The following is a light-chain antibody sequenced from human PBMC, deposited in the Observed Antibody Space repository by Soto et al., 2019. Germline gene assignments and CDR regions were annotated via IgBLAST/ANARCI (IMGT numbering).Light chain of an antibody. V-gene: IGKV1D-16*01. CDR3: QQYDSYPIT. CDR2: AAS. J-gene: IGKJ5*01. Sequence: DIQMTQSPSSLSSSIGDRVTIGCRASQDISRWLAWYQQKPEEAPKSLIYAASSLQNGVSSRFSGSGSGTDFTLTINSLQPEDFATYYYQQYDSYPITFGQGNDWRL. CDR1: QDISRW.